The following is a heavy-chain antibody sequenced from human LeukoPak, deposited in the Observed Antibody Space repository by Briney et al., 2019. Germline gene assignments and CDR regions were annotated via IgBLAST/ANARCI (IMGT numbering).Heavy chain of an antibody. CDR2: ISYDGSNK. V-gene: IGHV3-30*19. J-gene: IGHJ4*02. CDR3: ARPKMAVVTPLDY. Sequence: PGGSLRLSCAASGFPFSDYVMHWVRQAPGKGLEWVAGISYDGSNKYYADSVKGRFTISRDNSKSTLYLQMNSLRAEDTALYYCARPKMAVVTPLDYWGQGTLVTVSS. CDR1: GFPFSDYV. D-gene: IGHD4-23*01.